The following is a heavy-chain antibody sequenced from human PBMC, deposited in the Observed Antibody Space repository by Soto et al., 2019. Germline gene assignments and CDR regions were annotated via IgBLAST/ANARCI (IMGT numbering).Heavy chain of an antibody. J-gene: IGHJ4*02. CDR2: IYYSGGT. V-gene: IGHV4-4*02. CDR1: GDSINSNYC. CDR3: ARDTGWGLGY. D-gene: IGHD6-19*01. Sequence: QVQLQESGPGLVRPSGTLSLTCAVSGDSINSNYCWTWVRQPPGKGLEWIAEIYYSGGTSYNPSLKSRLTISMAKSKNQFSLNLTSVTAADTAMYYCARDTGWGLGYWGQGTLVTVSS.